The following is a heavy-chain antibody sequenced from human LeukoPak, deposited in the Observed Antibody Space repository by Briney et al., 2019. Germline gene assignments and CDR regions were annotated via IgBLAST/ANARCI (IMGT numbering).Heavy chain of an antibody. CDR1: GGSISSYY. CDR3: ARLRYSGSYYHSDY. D-gene: IGHD1-26*01. CDR2: IYYSGST. Sequence: SETLSLTCTVSGGSISSYYWSWIRQPPGKGLEWIGYIYYSGSTNYNPSLKSRVTISVDTSKNQFSLKLSSVTAADTAVYYCARLRYSGSYYHSDYWGQGTLVTVSS. V-gene: IGHV4-59*08. J-gene: IGHJ4*02.